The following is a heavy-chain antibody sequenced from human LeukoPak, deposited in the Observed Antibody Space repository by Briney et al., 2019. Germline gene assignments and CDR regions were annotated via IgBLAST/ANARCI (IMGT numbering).Heavy chain of an antibody. J-gene: IGHJ6*02. Sequence: GRSLRLSCAASGFTFSSYGMHWVRQAPGKGLEWVAVISYDGSNKYYADSVKGRFTISRDNSKNTLYLQMNSLRAEDTAVYYCAKQLWFGEYGYGVDVWGQGTTVTVYS. CDR3: AKQLWFGEYGYGVDV. CDR1: GFTFSSYG. CDR2: ISYDGSNK. D-gene: IGHD3-10*01. V-gene: IGHV3-30*18.